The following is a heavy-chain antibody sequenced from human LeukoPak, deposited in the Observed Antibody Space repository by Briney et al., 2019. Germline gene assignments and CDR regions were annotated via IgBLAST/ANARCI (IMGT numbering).Heavy chain of an antibody. CDR3: AKNSNWNAGVDWFDP. CDR2: SYYSGST. J-gene: IGHJ5*02. Sequence: SETLSLTCTVSGCSISSGGYYWSWIRQHPGKGLEWIGYSYYSGSTYYNPSLTSRVTISIDTSQNQFSLRLNSVTAAEPAVYYCAKNSNWNAGVDWFDPWGQGTLVTVSS. V-gene: IGHV4-31*03. CDR1: GCSISSGGYY. D-gene: IGHD1-20*01.